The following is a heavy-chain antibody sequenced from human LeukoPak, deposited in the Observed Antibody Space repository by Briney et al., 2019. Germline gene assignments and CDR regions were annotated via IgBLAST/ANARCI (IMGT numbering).Heavy chain of an antibody. CDR1: GFSFTDYA. Sequence: PGGSLRLSCAASGFSFTDYAMSWARQAPGKGLEWVSAVSGNGDTKDYVDSVKGRFTISRDNSRNTVHLQIDNLRTEDTAVYYCARGSTSTAPGWVYWGHGTPVTVSS. CDR3: ARGSTSTAPGWVY. CDR2: VSGNGDTK. J-gene: IGHJ4*01. V-gene: IGHV3-23*01. D-gene: IGHD2-21*02.